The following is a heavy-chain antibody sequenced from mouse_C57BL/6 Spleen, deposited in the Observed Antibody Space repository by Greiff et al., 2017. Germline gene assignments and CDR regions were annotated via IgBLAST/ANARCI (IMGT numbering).Heavy chain of an antibody. CDR1: GYTFTSYW. CDR2: IYPGSGST. V-gene: IGHV1-55*01. J-gene: IGHJ3*01. CDR3: AREGNGDYGYWFAY. D-gene: IGHD2-13*01. Sequence: QVQLQQPGAELVKPGASVKMSCNASGYTFTSYWITWVQQRPGQGLEWIGDIYPGSGSTNYNEKFTSKATLAVSTADNTAYMQLSSLTSVDSVVYYGAREGNGDYGYWFAYRGQGALVTVSA.